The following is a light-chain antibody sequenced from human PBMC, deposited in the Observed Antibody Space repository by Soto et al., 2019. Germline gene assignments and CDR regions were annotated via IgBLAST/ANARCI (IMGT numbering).Light chain of an antibody. J-gene: IGKJ2*01. CDR2: GAS. CDR1: QSVSSSY. Sequence: EIVLTQSPGTLSLSPGERATLSCRASQSVSSSYLAWYQQKPGQAPRLLIYGASSRATGIADRFSGSGSGTDFTLTISRLEPEDVAVYYCQQYGSSPRYTVGQGTKLEIK. V-gene: IGKV3-20*01. CDR3: QQYGSSPRYT.